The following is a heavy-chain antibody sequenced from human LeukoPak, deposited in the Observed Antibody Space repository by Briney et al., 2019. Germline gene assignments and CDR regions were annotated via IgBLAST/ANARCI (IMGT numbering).Heavy chain of an antibody. J-gene: IGHJ4*02. Sequence: ASVKVSCKASGYTFTSYYMHWVRQAPGQGLEWMGIINPSGGSPNYAQKFQGRVTMTRDMSTSTVNMELSRLRSDDTAVYYCARDGELRYFDWLLPPNAFDYWGQGTLVTVSS. CDR2: INPSGGSP. CDR1: GYTFTSYY. V-gene: IGHV1-46*01. CDR3: ARDGELRYFDWLLPPNAFDY. D-gene: IGHD3-9*01.